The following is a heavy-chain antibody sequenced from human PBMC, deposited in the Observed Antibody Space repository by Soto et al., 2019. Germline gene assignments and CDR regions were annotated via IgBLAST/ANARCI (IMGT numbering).Heavy chain of an antibody. J-gene: IGHJ6*02. CDR2: IYYSGST. CDR1: GGSISSGDYY. Sequence: QVQLQESGPGLVKPSQTLSLTCTVSGGSISSGDYYWSWIRQPPGKGLEWIGYIYYSGSTYYNPSINSRATKSAETSKNQCTLEASSVTAADTAVNYSARESPVVTDVWGQGTTGTVSS. V-gene: IGHV4-30-4*01. D-gene: IGHD5-18*01. CDR3: ARESPVVTDV.